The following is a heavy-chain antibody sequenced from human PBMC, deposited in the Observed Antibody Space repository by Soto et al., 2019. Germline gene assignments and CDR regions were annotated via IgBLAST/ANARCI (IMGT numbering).Heavy chain of an antibody. CDR1: VFTVSSNY. CDR3: AIPYSSSWYNYYYGRDG. J-gene: IGHJ6*04. Sequence: EVQLVESGGGLVQPGGSLRLSCAASVFTVSSNYMRWGRQAPGKGLEWVSVIYSGVSTYYADSVKGRFTISRDNSKNTLYLKMTSLSAEDTAVYYCAIPYSSSWYNYYYGRDGWGEVTTVTVSS. V-gene: IGHV3-66*01. D-gene: IGHD6-13*01. CDR2: IYSGVST.